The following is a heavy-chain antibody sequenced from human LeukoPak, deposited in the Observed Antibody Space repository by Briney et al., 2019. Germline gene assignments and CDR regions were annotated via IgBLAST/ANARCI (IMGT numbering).Heavy chain of an antibody. V-gene: IGHV4-59*11. D-gene: IGHD3-22*01. CDR1: GGSISNHY. Sequence: SETLSLTCTVSGGSISNHYWSWIRQPPGKGLEWIGYIYYSGSTNYNPSLKSRVTISVDTSKNQFSLKLSSVTAADTAVYYCATGYYYDSSGYYGDAFDIWGQGTMVTVSS. CDR2: IYYSGST. J-gene: IGHJ3*02. CDR3: ATGYYYDSSGYYGDAFDI.